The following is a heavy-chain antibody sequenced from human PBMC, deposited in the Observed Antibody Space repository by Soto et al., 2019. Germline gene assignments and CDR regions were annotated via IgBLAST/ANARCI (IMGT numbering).Heavy chain of an antibody. CDR1: GGSISSYY. CDR2: IYYSGST. J-gene: IGHJ4*02. Sequence: SETLSLTCTVSGGSISSYYWSWIRQPPGKVLEWIGYIYYSGSTNYNPSLKSRVTISVDTSKNQFSLKLSSVTAADTAVYYCARGPWYYFDYWGQGTLVTVSS. V-gene: IGHV4-59*01. CDR3: ARGPWYYFDY.